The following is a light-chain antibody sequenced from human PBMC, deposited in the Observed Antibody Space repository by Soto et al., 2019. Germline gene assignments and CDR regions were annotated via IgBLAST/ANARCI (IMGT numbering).Light chain of an antibody. Sequence: QSVLAQPASVSGSPGQSITISCTGTSSDVGGYNYVSWYQQHPGKAPKLMIYHVSNRPSGVSDRFSGSESGNTASLTISGLQAEDEGDYYCYSYTTSSTYVFGTGTKVTVL. CDR1: SSDVGGYNY. J-gene: IGLJ1*01. CDR3: YSYTTSSTYV. CDR2: HVS. V-gene: IGLV2-14*01.